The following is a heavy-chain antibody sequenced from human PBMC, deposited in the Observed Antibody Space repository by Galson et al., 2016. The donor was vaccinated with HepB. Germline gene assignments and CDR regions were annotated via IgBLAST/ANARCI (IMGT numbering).Heavy chain of an antibody. CDR3: AWGRAGYHPDH. V-gene: IGHV1-46*01. J-gene: IGHJ4*02. Sequence: SVKVSCKASGYTVTRYHMHWVRQAPGQGLEWMGIINPSGGSTSYAQKFQGRVTMTGDTSTSTVYMELSSLTSDDAAVYYCAWGRAGYHPDHWGRGTLVSVSS. D-gene: IGHD3-9*01. CDR1: GYTVTRYH. CDR2: INPSGGST.